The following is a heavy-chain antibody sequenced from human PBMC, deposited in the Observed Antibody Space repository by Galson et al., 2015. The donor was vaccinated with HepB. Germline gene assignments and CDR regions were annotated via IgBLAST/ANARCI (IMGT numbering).Heavy chain of an antibody. CDR1: GYTFTGFS. D-gene: IGHD2-8*01. J-gene: IGHJ3*01. CDR2: INPNTGTT. CDR3: AKDASIWGALHV. Sequence: SVKVSCKASGYTFTGFSLTWVRQAPGQGLEWAGRINPNTGTTNYAQNLQGRVTMTRDTSITTVFMELSSLRSDDTAVYFCAKDASIWGALHVWGQGTLVTVSS. V-gene: IGHV1-2*06.